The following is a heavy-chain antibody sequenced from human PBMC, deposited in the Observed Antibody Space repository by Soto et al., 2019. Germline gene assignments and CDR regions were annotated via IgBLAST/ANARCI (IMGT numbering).Heavy chain of an antibody. D-gene: IGHD3-9*01. V-gene: IGHV4-34*01. CDR3: GRGHRYFHRYFDY. Sequence: PSETLSLTCAVYGGSFSGYYLSWIRQPPGKGLEWIGEIDHSGSTNYNPSLKSRVTISVDTSKNQFSLKLSSVTAADTAVYYCGRGHRYFHRYFDYWGRETRVTVPS. CDR1: GGSFSGYY. J-gene: IGHJ4*02. CDR2: IDHSGST.